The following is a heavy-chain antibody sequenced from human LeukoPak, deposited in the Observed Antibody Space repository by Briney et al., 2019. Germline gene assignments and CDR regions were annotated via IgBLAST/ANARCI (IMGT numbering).Heavy chain of an antibody. CDR1: GYSFTSYW. CDR2: IYPGDSDT. Sequence: GESLKISCKGSGYSFTSYWSGWVRQMPGKGLEWMGIIYPGDSDTRYSPSFQGQVTISADKSISTAYLQWSSLKASDTAMYYCARPYYYDSSGHYYFDYWGQGTLVTVSS. V-gene: IGHV5-51*01. J-gene: IGHJ4*02. D-gene: IGHD3-22*01. CDR3: ARPYYYDSSGHYYFDY.